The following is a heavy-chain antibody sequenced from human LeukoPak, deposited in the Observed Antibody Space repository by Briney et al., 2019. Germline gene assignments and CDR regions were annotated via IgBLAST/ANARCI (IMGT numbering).Heavy chain of an antibody. CDR1: GGSISSYY. V-gene: IGHV4-59*01. CDR2: IYYSGST. J-gene: IGHJ4*02. CDR3: ARDGGGWGYYFDY. Sequence: PSETLSLTCTVSGGSISSYYWSWIRQPPGKGLEWIGYIYYSGSTNYNPSLKSRVTISVDTSKNQFSLKLSSVTAADTAVYYCARDGGGWGYYFDYWGQGTLVTVSS. D-gene: IGHD3-16*01.